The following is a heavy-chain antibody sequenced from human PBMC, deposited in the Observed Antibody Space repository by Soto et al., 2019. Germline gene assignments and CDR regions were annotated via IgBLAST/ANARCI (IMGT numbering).Heavy chain of an antibody. CDR1: GFTFSDHY. CDR2: TRNKANSYTT. J-gene: IGHJ3*02. D-gene: IGHD3-22*01. CDR3: ARYYYDSSGSPFDI. V-gene: IGHV3-72*01. Sequence: PGGSLRLSCAASGFTFSDHYMDWVRQAPGKGLEWVGRTRNKANSYTTEYAASVKGRFTISRDDSKNSLYLQMNSLKTEDTAVYYCARYYYDSSGSPFDIWGQGTMVTVSS.